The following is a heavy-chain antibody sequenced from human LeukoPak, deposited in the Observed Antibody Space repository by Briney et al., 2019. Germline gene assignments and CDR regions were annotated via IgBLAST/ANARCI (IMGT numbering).Heavy chain of an antibody. CDR3: ARALVVVPAPPFDY. Sequence: KPSETLSLTCTVSGGSISSGDYYWSWIRQPSGKGLEWIGYIYYSGSTYYNPSLKSRVTISVDTSKNQFSLKLSSVTAADTAVYYCARALVVVPAPPFDYWGQGTLVTVSS. CDR2: IYYSGST. CDR1: GGSISSGDYY. J-gene: IGHJ4*02. V-gene: IGHV4-30-4*08. D-gene: IGHD2-2*01.